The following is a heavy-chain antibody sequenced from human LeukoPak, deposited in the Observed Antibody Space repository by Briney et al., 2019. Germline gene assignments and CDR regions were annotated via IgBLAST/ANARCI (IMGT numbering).Heavy chain of an antibody. CDR1: GFTFSSYG. CDR2: ISYDGSNK. V-gene: IGHV3-30*03. CDR3: ATRLDDY. D-gene: IGHD6-19*01. J-gene: IGHJ4*02. Sequence: PGRSLRLSCAASGFTFSSYGMHWVRQAPGKGLEWVAVISYDGSNKYYADSVKGRFTISRDNSKNTLYLQMNSLRAEDTAVYYCATRLDDYWGQGTLVTVSS.